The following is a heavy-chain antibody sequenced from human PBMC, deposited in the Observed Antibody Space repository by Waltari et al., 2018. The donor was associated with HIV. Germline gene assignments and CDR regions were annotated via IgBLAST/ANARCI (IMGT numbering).Heavy chain of an antibody. CDR1: GFTFGSYD. CDR3: AKPRHYYDSSGLDY. D-gene: IGHD3-22*01. J-gene: IGHJ4*02. V-gene: IGHV3-30*02. Sequence: QVQLVEAGGGVVQPGGSLRLSCAASGFTFGSYDMHWVRQAPGRGLEWVAFIRYDGSNEYYADSVKGRFTISRDNSKNTLYLQMNSLRAEDTAVYYCAKPRHYYDSSGLDYWGQGTLVTVSS. CDR2: IRYDGSNE.